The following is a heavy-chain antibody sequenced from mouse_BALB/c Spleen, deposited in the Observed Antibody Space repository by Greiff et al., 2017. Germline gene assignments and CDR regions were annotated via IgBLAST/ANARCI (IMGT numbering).Heavy chain of an antibody. J-gene: IGHJ4*01. CDR1: GFTFSDYY. Sequence: EVQLVESGGGLVKPGGSLKLSCAASGFTFSDYYMYWVRQTPEKRLEWVATISDGGSYTYYPDSVKGRFTISRDNAKNNLYLQMSSLKSEDTAMYYCARGYDGPLYYAMDYWGQGTSVTVSS. CDR2: ISDGGSYT. CDR3: ARGYDGPLYYAMDY. D-gene: IGHD2-3*01. V-gene: IGHV5-4*02.